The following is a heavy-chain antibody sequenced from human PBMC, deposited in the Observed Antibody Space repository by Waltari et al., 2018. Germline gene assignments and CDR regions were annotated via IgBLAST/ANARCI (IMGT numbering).Heavy chain of an antibody. V-gene: IGHV4-59*01. CDR3: ARAISTRVDFWSGYHYGLDV. J-gene: IGHJ6*02. Sequence: QVQLQESGPGLVKPSETLSLTCTVSGGSISNYYWSWIRQPPGKGREWIGHIHSSGNTNYNPSLKSRVTISLDTSNYQFSLKVTSVTAADTAVYYCARAISTRVDFWSGYHYGLDVWGQGTTVTVSS. CDR1: GGSISNYY. D-gene: IGHD3-3*01. CDR2: IHSSGNT.